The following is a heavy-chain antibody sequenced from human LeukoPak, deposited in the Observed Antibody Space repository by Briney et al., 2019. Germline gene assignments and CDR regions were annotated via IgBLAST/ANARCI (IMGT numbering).Heavy chain of an antibody. CDR2: IWYDGSRI. CDR3: ARDIVVVTAIDYFDY. J-gene: IGHJ4*02. V-gene: IGHV3-33*01. Sequence: GRSLRLSCAASGFTFSSYGMHWVRQAPGKGLEWVAVIWYDGSRIYYADSVKGRFTISRDNSKNTLYLQMNSLRAEDTAVYYCARDIVVVTAIDYFDYWGQGTLVTVSS. CDR1: GFTFSSYG. D-gene: IGHD2-21*02.